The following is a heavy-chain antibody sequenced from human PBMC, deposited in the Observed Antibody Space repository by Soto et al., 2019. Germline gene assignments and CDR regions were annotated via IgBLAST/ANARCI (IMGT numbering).Heavy chain of an antibody. CDR2: ISGSGDST. CDR3: ANDYCSGGSCYSWLNWFDP. Sequence: PGGSLRLSCAASGFPFSSYAMSWVRQAPGKGLEWVSAISGSGDSTYYADSVKGRFTISRDSSKNTLYLQMNSLRAEDTAVYYCANDYCSGGSCYSWLNWFDPWGQGTLVTVSS. J-gene: IGHJ5*02. CDR1: GFPFSSYA. D-gene: IGHD2-15*01. V-gene: IGHV3-23*01.